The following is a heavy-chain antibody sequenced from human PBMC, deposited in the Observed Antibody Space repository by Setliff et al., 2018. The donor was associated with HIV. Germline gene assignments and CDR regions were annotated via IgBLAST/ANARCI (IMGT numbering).Heavy chain of an antibody. CDR3: VREDSRYHYFDR. V-gene: IGHV4-39*02. D-gene: IGHD3-22*01. CDR2: FYYSGST. J-gene: IGHJ4*02. CDR1: GDSISRSRYY. Sequence: SETLSLTCVVSGDSISRSRYYWGWIRQPPGKGLEWIGSFYYSGSTSYNPSLKSRVTISGDTSKNQVSLKLSSVTAADTAVYWCVREDSRYHYFDRWGQGTPVTVSS.